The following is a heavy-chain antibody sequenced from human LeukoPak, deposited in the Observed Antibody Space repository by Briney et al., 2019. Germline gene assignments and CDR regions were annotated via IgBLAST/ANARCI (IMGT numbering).Heavy chain of an antibody. V-gene: IGHV1-2*02. CDR2: INPNSGGT. CDR3: ARVARYYDSSPNHPFDI. CDR1: GYTFTGYY. J-gene: IGHJ3*02. Sequence: ASVKVSCKASGYTFTGYYIHWVRQAPGQGLEWMGWINPNSGGTNYAQKFQGRVTITADKSTSTAYMELSSLRSEDTAVYYCARVARYYDSSPNHPFDIWGQGTMVTVSS. D-gene: IGHD3-22*01.